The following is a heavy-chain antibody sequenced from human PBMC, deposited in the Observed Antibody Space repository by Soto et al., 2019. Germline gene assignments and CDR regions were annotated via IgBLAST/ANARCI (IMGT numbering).Heavy chain of an antibody. CDR2: IYYSGST. D-gene: IGHD5-18*01. Sequence: SETLSLTCTVSGGSISSGGYYWSWIRQHPGQGLEWIGYIYYSGSTYYNPSLKSRVTISVDTSKNQFSLKLSSVTAADTAVYYCARGAVQLWSDYYYGMDVWGQGTTVTVSS. CDR3: ARGAVQLWSDYYYGMDV. J-gene: IGHJ6*02. CDR1: GGSISSGGYY. V-gene: IGHV4-31*03.